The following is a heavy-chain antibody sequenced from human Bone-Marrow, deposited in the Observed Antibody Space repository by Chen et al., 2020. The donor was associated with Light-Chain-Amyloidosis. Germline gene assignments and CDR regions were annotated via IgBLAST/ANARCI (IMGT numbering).Heavy chain of an antibody. CDR3: AKDISYDDILPGYPADAFDI. CDR2: ISGRGGSR. V-gene: IGHV3-23*04. CDR1: GFAFSSYA. D-gene: IGHD3-9*01. Sequence: EVQLAESGGGLLQRGGSLRLSCAASGFAFSSYAMSWVRQAPGKGLEWVSTISGRGGSRYYGDSVKGRRTISRDNSKNALFLQMNSLRAEDTAVYYCAKDISYDDILPGYPADAFDIWGQGTMVTVSS. J-gene: IGHJ3*02.